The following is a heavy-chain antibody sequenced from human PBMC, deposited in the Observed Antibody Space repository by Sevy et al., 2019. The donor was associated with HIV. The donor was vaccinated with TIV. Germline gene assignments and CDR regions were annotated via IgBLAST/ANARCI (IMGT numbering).Heavy chain of an antibody. J-gene: IGHJ5*02. V-gene: IGHV3-23*01. CDR3: ARDKEQLPNLPARWFDP. D-gene: IGHD6-13*01. Sequence: GGSLRLSCAASGFTFSSYAMNWVRQAPGKGLEWVSGISGSGGSTYYADSVKGRFTISRDNSKNTLYLQMNSLRAEDTAVYYCARDKEQLPNLPARWFDPWGQGALVTVSS. CDR1: GFTFSSYA. CDR2: ISGSGGST.